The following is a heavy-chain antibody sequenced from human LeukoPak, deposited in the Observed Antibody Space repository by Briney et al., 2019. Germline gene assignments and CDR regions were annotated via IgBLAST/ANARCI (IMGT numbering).Heavy chain of an antibody. CDR1: GYSITTYW. V-gene: IGHV5-51*01. J-gene: IGHJ3*02. D-gene: IGHD5-12*01. CDR3: ARLVATTTPDAFDI. Sequence: GESLKISCKGSGYSITTYWIGWVRQMPGKGLEWMGIIYPGDSDTRYSPSFQGQVTISADKSISTAYLQWSSLKASDTAMYYCARLVATTTPDAFDIWGQGTMVTVSS. CDR2: IYPGDSDT.